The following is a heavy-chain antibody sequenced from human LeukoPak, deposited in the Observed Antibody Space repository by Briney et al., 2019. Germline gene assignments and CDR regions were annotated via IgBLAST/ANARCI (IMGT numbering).Heavy chain of an antibody. V-gene: IGHV4-34*01. CDR1: GGSFSGYY. J-gene: IGHJ2*01. D-gene: IGHD7-27*01. CDR2: INHSGST. Sequence: PSETPSLTCAVYGGSFSGYYWSWIRQPPGKGLEWIGEINHSGSTNYNPSLKSRVTISVDTSKNQFSLKLSSVTAADTAVYYCARSWGPSYWYFDLWGRGTLVTVSS. CDR3: ARSWGPSYWYFDL.